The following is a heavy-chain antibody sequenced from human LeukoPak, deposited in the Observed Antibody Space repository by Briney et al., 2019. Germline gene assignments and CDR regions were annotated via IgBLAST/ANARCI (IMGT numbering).Heavy chain of an antibody. CDR2: IYPGDSDT. J-gene: IGHJ5*02. D-gene: IGHD3-3*01. CDR3: ARRGLTIFGVVSWFDP. CDR1: GYSFTSYW. Sequence: GESLKISCKGSGYSFTSYWIGWVRQMPGKGLEWMGIIYPGDSDTRYSPSFQGQVTISADTSISTAYLQWSSLKASDTAMYYCARRGLTIFGVVSWFDPWGQGTLVTVSS. V-gene: IGHV5-51*01.